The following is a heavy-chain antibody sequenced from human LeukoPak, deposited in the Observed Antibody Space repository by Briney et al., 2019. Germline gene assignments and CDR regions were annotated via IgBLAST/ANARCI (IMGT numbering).Heavy chain of an antibody. CDR1: GGSISSYY. V-gene: IGHV4-59*12. J-gene: IGHJ5*02. CDR2: IYQSGST. Sequence: SETLSLTCTVSGGSISSYYWSWIRQPPGKGLEWIGSIYQSGSTYYNPSLKSRVTISVDTSKNQSSLKLSSVTAADTAVYYCARGKPLGDDFWSGYYNWFDPWGQGTLVTVSS. D-gene: IGHD3-3*01. CDR3: ARGKPLGDDFWSGYYNWFDP.